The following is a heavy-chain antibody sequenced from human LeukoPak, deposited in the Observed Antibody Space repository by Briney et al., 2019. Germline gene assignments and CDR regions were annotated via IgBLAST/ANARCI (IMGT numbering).Heavy chain of an antibody. Sequence: SETLSPTCAVYGGSFSGYYWSWIRQPPGKGLEWIGEINHSGSTNYNPSLKSRVTISVDTSKNQFSLKLSSVTAADTAVYYCARGWGVAATQPNFDYWGQGTLVTVSS. CDR1: GGSFSGYY. CDR2: INHSGST. D-gene: IGHD2-15*01. J-gene: IGHJ4*02. CDR3: ARGWGVAATQPNFDY. V-gene: IGHV4-34*01.